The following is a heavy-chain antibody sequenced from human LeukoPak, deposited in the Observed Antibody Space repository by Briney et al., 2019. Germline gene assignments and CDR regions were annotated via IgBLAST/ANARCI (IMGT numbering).Heavy chain of an antibody. V-gene: IGHV3-21*03. CDR2: ISSSSSYI. D-gene: IGHD5-12*01. J-gene: IGHJ4*02. Sequence: GGSLRLSCAASGFTFSSYSMNWVRQAPGKGLEWVSSISSSSSYIYYADSVKGRFTISRDNAKNSLYLQMNSLRVEDTALYYCAKQEVVATPFDYWGQGTLVTVSS. CDR1: GFTFSSYS. CDR3: AKQEVVATPFDY.